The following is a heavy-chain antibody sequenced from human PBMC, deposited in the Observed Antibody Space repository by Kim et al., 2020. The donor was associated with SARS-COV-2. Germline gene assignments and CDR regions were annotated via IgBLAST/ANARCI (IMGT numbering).Heavy chain of an antibody. J-gene: IGHJ4*02. D-gene: IGHD4-17*01. CDR2: IIPSLDVP. CDR1: GGTFSSYG. V-gene: IGHV1-69*04. CDR3: ARDIYGDYNGFDY. Sequence: SVKVSCKASGGTFSSYGISWVRQAPGQGLEWMGRIIPSLDVPNYAQEFQGRLTIIADTSTSTVYLDLGSLTSDDTAVYYCARDIYGDYNGFDYWGQGTLVTVTS.